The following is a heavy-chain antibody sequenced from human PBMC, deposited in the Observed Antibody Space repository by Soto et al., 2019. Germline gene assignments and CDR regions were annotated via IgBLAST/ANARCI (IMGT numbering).Heavy chain of an antibody. J-gene: IGHJ3*02. V-gene: IGHV4-34*01. CDR1: GGSVSSGSDY. CDR2: MSHSGGT. D-gene: IGHD1-1*01. Sequence: QVQLQQWGAGLLKPSETLSLTCAVYGGSVSSGSDYWSWIRQPPGKGLEWIGEMSHSGGTHFNPSLKSRGTISVDTSKNQFSLKMSSVTAADTALYYCARVERGTATTVVDAFDIWGPGTMVTVSS. CDR3: ARVERGTATTVVDAFDI.